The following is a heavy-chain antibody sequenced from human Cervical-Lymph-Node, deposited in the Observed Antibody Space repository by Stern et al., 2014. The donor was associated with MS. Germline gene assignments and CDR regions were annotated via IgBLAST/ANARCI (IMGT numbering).Heavy chain of an antibody. CDR2: ITPIFDAT. Sequence: QVQLVQSGAEVKMPGSSVKVSCKTSGGTFNNYAISWVRQAPGQGLEWMGGITPIFDATNYAPKLQGRITITADESTRTAYMELSSLRSDDTAMYYCARGDSEAPIYYFDYWGQGTLVTVSS. CDR3: ARGDSEAPIYYFDY. V-gene: IGHV1-69*01. CDR1: GGTFNNYA. D-gene: IGHD2-21*01. J-gene: IGHJ4*02.